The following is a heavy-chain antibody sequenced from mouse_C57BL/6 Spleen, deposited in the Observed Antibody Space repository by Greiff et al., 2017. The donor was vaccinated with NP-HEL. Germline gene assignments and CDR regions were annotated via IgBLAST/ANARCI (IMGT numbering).Heavy chain of an antibody. CDR3: ARDYYGRGDY. V-gene: IGHV1-19*01. J-gene: IGHJ2*01. Sequence: VQLKQSGPVLVKPGASVKMSCKASGYTFTDYYMNWVKQSHGKSLEWIGVINPYNGGTSYNQKFKGKATLTVDKSSSTAYMELNSLTSEDSAVYYCARDYYGRGDYWGQGTTLTVSS. CDR1: GYTFTDYY. D-gene: IGHD1-1*01. CDR2: INPYNGGT.